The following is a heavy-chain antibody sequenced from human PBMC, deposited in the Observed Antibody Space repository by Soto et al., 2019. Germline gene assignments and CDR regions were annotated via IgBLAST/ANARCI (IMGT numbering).Heavy chain of an antibody. CDR3: AGELRGSPAY. D-gene: IGHD1-7*01. CDR1: DGPIRSSNFH. Sequence: QVQLQESGPGLVEPSETLSLTCTVTDGPIRSSNFHWAWVRQPPGGGLEGIGRIFHTGGTYSRPSLKGRVTMSVHTSRNQFSLKVHAVTTSATAIYVCAGELRGSPAYWSHGTVVTVSS. V-gene: IGHV4-39*01. J-gene: IGHJ4*01. CDR2: IFHTGGT.